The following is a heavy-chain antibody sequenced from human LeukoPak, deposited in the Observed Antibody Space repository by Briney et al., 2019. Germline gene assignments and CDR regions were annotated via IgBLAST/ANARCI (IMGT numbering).Heavy chain of an antibody. J-gene: IGHJ4*02. V-gene: IGHV4-39*07. CDR1: GDSITSGSYY. CDR2: IYYSGNT. CDR3: ARGGVATIFDY. Sequence: SETLSLTCTISGDSITSGSYYWGWIRQPPGRGLEWIGSIYYSGNTYYNPSLKSRVTISVDTSNNEFSLRLTSVTAADTAVYYCARGGVATIFDYWGQGTLVTVSS. D-gene: IGHD5-24*01.